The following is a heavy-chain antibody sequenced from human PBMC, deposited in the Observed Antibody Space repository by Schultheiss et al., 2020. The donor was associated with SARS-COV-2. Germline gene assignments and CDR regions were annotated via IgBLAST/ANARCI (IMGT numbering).Heavy chain of an antibody. D-gene: IGHD1/OR15-1a*01. CDR1: GGSFSGYY. Sequence: SETLSLTCAVYGGSFSGYYWGWIRQPPGKGLEWIGSIYHSGSTYYNPSLKSRVTISVDTSKNQFSLKLSSVTAADTAVYYCARGAGTSLYYYYYGMDVWGQGTTVTVSS. J-gene: IGHJ6*02. V-gene: IGHV4-34*01. CDR2: IYHSGST. CDR3: ARGAGTSLYYYYYGMDV.